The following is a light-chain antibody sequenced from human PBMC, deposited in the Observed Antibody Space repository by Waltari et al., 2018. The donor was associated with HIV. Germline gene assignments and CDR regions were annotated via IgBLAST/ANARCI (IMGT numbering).Light chain of an antibody. CDR3: TSYTSISPLAI. J-gene: IGLJ7*01. V-gene: IGLV2-14*01. CDR2: GVT. CDR1: SSYLGGYAY. Sequence: QSALTQPASVSGSPGQSITISCTGTSSYLGGYAYVSVYQQYPGKAPKLIIFGVTNRPSGVSTRFSGSKSGNMASLTISGLQAEDEADYYCTSYTSISPLAIFGGGTQVTVL.